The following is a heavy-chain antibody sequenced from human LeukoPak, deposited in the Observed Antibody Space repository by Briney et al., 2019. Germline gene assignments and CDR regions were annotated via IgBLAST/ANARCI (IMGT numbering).Heavy chain of an antibody. V-gene: IGHV3-23*01. CDR2: ISGSGGST. CDR3: AKDLVAAAGSPSWFDP. D-gene: IGHD6-13*01. CDR1: GFTFSDYG. Sequence: PGGSLRLSCTASGFTFSDYGMNWVRLAPEKGLEWVSAISGSGGSTYYADSVKGRFTISRDNSKNTLYLQMNSLRAEDTAVYYCAKDLVAAAGSPSWFDPWGQGTLVTVSS. J-gene: IGHJ5*02.